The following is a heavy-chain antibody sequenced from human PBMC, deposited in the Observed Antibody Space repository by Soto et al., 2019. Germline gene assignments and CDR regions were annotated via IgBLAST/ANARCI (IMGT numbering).Heavy chain of an antibody. CDR3: ARESNSGDYPYYFDD. D-gene: IGHD4-17*01. J-gene: IGHJ4*02. CDR1: PFTFSGYG. CDR2: LRYDGSIE. Sequence: PGGSLRLPGAASPFTFSGYGMHWVRQAPGKGLPRVAVLRYDGSIEYYAGSVNGRFTISSDTSKNTRYLQMNSLRAEDTGVYYCARESNSGDYPYYFDDWGQGTLVTDSS. V-gene: IGHV3-33*01.